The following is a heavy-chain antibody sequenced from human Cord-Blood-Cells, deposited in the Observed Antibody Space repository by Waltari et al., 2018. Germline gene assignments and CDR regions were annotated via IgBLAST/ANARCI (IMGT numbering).Heavy chain of an antibody. J-gene: IGHJ4*02. CDR1: GYTFTGYY. CDR2: INPNSGGT. CDR3: ARAYSSSWSYFDY. D-gene: IGHD6-13*01. Sequence: QVQLVQSGAEVKKPGASVTVSCKASGYTFTGYYMHWVRQAPGQGLEWMGWINPNSGGTNYAQKFQGWVTMTRDTSISTAYMELSRLRSDDTAVYYCARAYSSSWSYFDYWGQGTLVTVSS. V-gene: IGHV1-2*04.